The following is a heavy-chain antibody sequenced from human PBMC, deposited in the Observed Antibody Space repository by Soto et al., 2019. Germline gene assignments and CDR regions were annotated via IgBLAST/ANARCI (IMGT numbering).Heavy chain of an antibody. CDR3: ARDPTDLYGDPYNWFDP. Sequence: PGGSLRLSCAASGFTFSSYWMHWVRQAPGKGLVWVSRINSDGSSTSYADSVKGRFTISRDNAKNTLYLQMNSLRAEDTAVYYCARDPTDLYGDPYNWFDPWGQGTLVTVSS. J-gene: IGHJ5*02. D-gene: IGHD4-17*01. CDR2: INSDGSST. CDR1: GFTFSSYW. V-gene: IGHV3-74*01.